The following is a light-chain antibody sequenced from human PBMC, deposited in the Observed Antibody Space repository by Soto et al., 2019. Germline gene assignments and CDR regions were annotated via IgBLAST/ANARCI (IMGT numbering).Light chain of an antibody. J-gene: IGLJ1*01. CDR1: SSDVGGYNY. Sequence: SVLTQPASVSGSPGQSITISCTGTSSDVGGYNYVSWYQQHPGKAPRFMIYDVSNRPSGVSNRFSGSKSGNTASLTISGLQAEGEADYYCCSYTTSNTRQIVFGTGTKVTVL. CDR3: CSYTTSNTRQIV. CDR2: DVS. V-gene: IGLV2-14*01.